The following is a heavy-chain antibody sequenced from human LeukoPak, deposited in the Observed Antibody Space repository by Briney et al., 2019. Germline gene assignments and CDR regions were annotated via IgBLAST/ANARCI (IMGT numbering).Heavy chain of an antibody. CDR2: IIPIFGTA. Sequence: SVNVSCKASGGTFISYAISWVRQAPGQGLEWMGGIIPIFGTANYAQKFQGRVTITTDESTSTAYMELSSLRSDDTAVYYCARDRGYCSSTSCYRVNYFDYWGQGTLVTVSS. D-gene: IGHD2-2*01. CDR1: GGTFISYA. CDR3: ARDRGYCSSTSCYRVNYFDY. J-gene: IGHJ4*02. V-gene: IGHV1-69*05.